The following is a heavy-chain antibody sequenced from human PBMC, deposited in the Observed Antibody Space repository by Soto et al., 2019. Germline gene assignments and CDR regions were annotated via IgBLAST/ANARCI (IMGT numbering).Heavy chain of an antibody. CDR1: GGSICSGDYY. V-gene: IGHV4-30-4*01. CDR2: IYYSGST. J-gene: IGHJ4*02. CDR3: ARVGAVGATSIDD. D-gene: IGHD3-10*01. Sequence: QVQLQESGPGLVKPSQTLSLTCTVSGGSICSGDYYWSWIRQPPGKGLEGIGYIYYSGSTYYNPALKSRVTIAVDPPRGLFSLKLSSVTAADTAVYYCARVGAVGATSIDDLGQGTLVTVSS.